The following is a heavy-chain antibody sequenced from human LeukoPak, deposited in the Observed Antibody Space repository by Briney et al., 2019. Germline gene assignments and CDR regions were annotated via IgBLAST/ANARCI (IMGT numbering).Heavy chain of an antibody. CDR3: ARGHYGDYFFLGDAFDI. CDR2: ISYDGSNK. D-gene: IGHD4-17*01. CDR1: GFTFSSYA. V-gene: IGHV3-30*04. Sequence: PGRSLSLSCAASGFTFSSYAMHWVRQAPGKGLEWVAVISYDGSNKYYADSVKGRFTISRDNSKNTLYLQMNSLRAEDTAVYYCARGHYGDYFFLGDAFDIWGQGTMVTVSS. J-gene: IGHJ3*02.